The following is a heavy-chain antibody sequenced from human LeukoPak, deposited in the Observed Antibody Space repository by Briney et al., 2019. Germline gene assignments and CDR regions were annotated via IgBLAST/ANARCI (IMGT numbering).Heavy chain of an antibody. CDR3: ARQDGYCSGGSCYSGGLYGMDV. V-gene: IGHV4-39*01. CDR2: IYCSGII. Sequence: SETLSLSCTVSGGSISSSRYYWGWIRQPPGKGLEWIGGIYCSGIIYYNPSLKSRVTISVDTSKNQFSLKLSSVTAADTAVYYCARQDGYCSGGSCYSGGLYGMDVWGQGTTVTVSS. D-gene: IGHD2-15*01. CDR1: GGSISSSRYY. J-gene: IGHJ6*02.